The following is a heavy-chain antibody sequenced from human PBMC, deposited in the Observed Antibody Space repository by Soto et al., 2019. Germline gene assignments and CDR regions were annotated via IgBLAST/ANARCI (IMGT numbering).Heavy chain of an antibody. CDR3: ARRTTGSGWYPMFDL. V-gene: IGHV4-59*01. D-gene: IGHD6-19*01. CDR1: SGFLSTCY. J-gene: IGHJ4*02. CDR2: MYYSGST. Sequence: SETLSHTCSGSSGFLSTCYWSWMRHPPGKGLEWIGNMYYSGSTNYNPSLQSRVTISEDTSKHQFSLRLSSVTAADTAVYFCARRTTGSGWYPMFDLWGQGTLVTVSS.